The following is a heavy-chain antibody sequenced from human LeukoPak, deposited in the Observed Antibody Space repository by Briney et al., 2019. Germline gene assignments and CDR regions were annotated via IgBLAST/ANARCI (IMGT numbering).Heavy chain of an antibody. CDR2: IYHSENT. Sequence: PSETLSLTCAVSGGSISSRNWWSWVRQSPGKGLEWIGEIYHSENTNYNPSLKSRVTISIDKSKNQFSLKLTSVTAADTAVYYCARDGATGVFEYWGQGTLVAVSS. CDR1: GGSISSRNW. V-gene: IGHV4-4*02. D-gene: IGHD4/OR15-4a*01. CDR3: ARDGATGVFEY. J-gene: IGHJ4*02.